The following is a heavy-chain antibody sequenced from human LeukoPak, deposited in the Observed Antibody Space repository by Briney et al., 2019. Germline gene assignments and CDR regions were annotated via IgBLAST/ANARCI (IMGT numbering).Heavy chain of an antibody. Sequence: GASVKVSCKASGYTFTSYDINWVRQAPGQGLEWMGRIIPIFGTANYAQKFQGRVTITTDESTSTAYMELSSLRSEDTAVYYCASTLYYYDSSGYSLWGQGTLVTVSS. D-gene: IGHD3-22*01. CDR3: ASTLYYYDSSGYSL. CDR2: IIPIFGTA. V-gene: IGHV1-69*05. J-gene: IGHJ4*02. CDR1: GYTFTSYD.